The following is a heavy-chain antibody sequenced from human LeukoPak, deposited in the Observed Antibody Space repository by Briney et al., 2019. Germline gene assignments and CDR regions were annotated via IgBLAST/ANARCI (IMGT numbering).Heavy chain of an antibody. D-gene: IGHD3-22*01. Sequence: GGSLRLSCAASGFTFSSYSMNWVRQAPGKGLEWVSSISSSGSYIYYADSVKGRFTISRDNAKNSLYLQMNSLRAEDTAVYYCARDLLPRHYYDRETGQGDAFDIWGQGTMVTVSS. J-gene: IGHJ3*02. CDR1: GFTFSSYS. V-gene: IGHV3-21*01. CDR3: ARDLLPRHYYDRETGQGDAFDI. CDR2: ISSSGSYI.